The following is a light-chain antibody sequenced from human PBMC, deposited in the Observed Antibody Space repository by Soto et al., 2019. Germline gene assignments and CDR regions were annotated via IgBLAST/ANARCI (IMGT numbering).Light chain of an antibody. J-gene: IGKJ1*01. CDR3: QQRSNWPRT. CDR1: RNINRK. Sequence: EIVMTQSPATLSVSPGERATLSCRASRNINRKLAWYQQKPGQAPRLLISGASTRATGIPARFSGSGSGTEFTLTISSLQSEDFAVYYCQQRSNWPRTFGQGTKVEIK. V-gene: IGKV3-15*01. CDR2: GAS.